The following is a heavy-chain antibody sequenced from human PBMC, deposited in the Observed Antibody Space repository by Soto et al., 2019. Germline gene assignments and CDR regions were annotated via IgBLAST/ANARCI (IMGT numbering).Heavy chain of an antibody. CDR2: ISGSGGST. D-gene: IGHD3-22*01. CDR3: AKDSVARSYYDSSGLDY. V-gene: IGHV3-23*01. J-gene: IGHJ4*02. Sequence: GGSLRLSCAASGFTFSSYAMSWVRQAPGKGLEWVSAISGSGGSTYYADPVKGRFTISRDNSKNTLYLQMNSLRAEDTAVYYCAKDSVARSYYDSSGLDYWGQVTLVTFSS. CDR1: GFTFSSYA.